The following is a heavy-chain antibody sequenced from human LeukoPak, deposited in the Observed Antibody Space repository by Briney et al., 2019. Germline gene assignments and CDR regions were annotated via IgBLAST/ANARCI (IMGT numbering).Heavy chain of an antibody. D-gene: IGHD4-23*01. CDR2: ITSTGRYI. CDR3: ARLRNVGGNPHPFNV. Sequence: GGSLRLSCAASGFTFSSYSMNWVRQAPGKGLEWVSSITSTGRYIFYADSLKGRFTISRDNAKKSLYLQMNGLRAEDMAVYYCARLRNVGGNPHPFNVWGQGTTVTVSS. CDR1: GFTFSSYS. V-gene: IGHV3-21*01. J-gene: IGHJ3*01.